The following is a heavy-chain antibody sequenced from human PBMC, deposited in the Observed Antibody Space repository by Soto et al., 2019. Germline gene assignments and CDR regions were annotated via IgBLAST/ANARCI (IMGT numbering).Heavy chain of an antibody. Sequence: DVQLVESGGGLIQPGGSLRLSCAASGFTVSSNYMSWVRQAAGKGLEWVAVIYAGSITFYADSVKGRFTISRDNSKNSLYLQMHSLRAADTAVYYCARIPYYNSGPIFDYWGQGTLVTVSS. J-gene: IGHJ4*02. CDR3: ARIPYYNSGPIFDY. V-gene: IGHV3-53*01. CDR1: GFTVSSNY. CDR2: IYAGSIT. D-gene: IGHD3-22*01.